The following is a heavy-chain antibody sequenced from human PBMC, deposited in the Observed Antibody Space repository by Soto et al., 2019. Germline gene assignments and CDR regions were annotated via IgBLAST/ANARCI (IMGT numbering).Heavy chain of an antibody. CDR2: TSAYNGNT. CDR3: VRLPWRGGTCFPPTFDY. J-gene: IGHJ4*02. CDR1: GYTFVNYA. V-gene: IGHV1-18*01. Sequence: QVQLLQSGAEVKKPGASVKVSCKASGYTFVNYAFTWVRQAPGQGLEWMGWTSAYNGNTKYAQKFQGRVTTTTDTPTGTAYMELRRLRSDDTAVDFCVRLPWRGGTCFPPTFDYRGQGTQVTVS. D-gene: IGHD2-15*01.